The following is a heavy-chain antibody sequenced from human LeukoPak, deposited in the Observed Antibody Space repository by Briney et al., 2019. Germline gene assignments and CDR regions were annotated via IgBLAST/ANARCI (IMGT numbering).Heavy chain of an antibody. Sequence: GASVKVSCTASGGTFSSYAISWVRQAPGQGLEWMGGIIPIFGTANYAQKFQGRVTITADESTSTAYMELSSLRSEDTAVYYCARMVVTDPEYQLVDVWGQGTTVTVSS. J-gene: IGHJ6*02. D-gene: IGHD2-2*01. V-gene: IGHV1-69*01. CDR3: ARMVVTDPEYQLVDV. CDR1: GGTFSSYA. CDR2: IIPIFGTA.